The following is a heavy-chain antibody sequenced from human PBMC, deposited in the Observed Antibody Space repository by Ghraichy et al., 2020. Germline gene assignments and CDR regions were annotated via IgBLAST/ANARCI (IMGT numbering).Heavy chain of an antibody. CDR1: GDSINSYS. CDR2: IFTSGSA. V-gene: IGHV4-4*07. D-gene: IGHD1-14*01. J-gene: IGHJ6*02. CDR3: ARGHYNSRLYFHNVDI. Sequence: SQTLSLTCTVSGDSINSYSWSWIRQSAGKGLEWIGRIFTSGSAHYNPSLKSRVTMSADTSKNQVSLKLDSVTAADMAVYYCARGHYNSRLYFHNVDIWGQGTSVTVSS.